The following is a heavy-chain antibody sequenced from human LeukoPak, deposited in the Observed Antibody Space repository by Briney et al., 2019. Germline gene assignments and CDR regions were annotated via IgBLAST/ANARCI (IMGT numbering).Heavy chain of an antibody. D-gene: IGHD4-17*01. V-gene: IGHV4-39*01. CDR1: GGSLRGGVFY. CDR2: INYRGTT. Sequence: SGTPSLTCSVSGGSLRGGVFYWGWIRQSPVKGLGWIGSINYRGTTFYNPSLENRVTISVDTSKNQFSQRLTSVTASDTSVYYCARQDDQDHGEPNWFDPWGQGTLVIVSS. J-gene: IGHJ5*02. CDR3: ARQDDQDHGEPNWFDP.